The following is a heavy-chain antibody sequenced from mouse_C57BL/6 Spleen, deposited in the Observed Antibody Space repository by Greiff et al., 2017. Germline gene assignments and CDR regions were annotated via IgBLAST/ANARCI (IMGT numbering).Heavy chain of an antibody. CDR2: IYPGSGST. D-gene: IGHD2-1*01. V-gene: IGHV1-55*01. J-gene: IGHJ3*01. Sequence: QVQLKQSGAELVKPGASVKMSCKASGYTFTSYWITWVKQRPGQGLEWIGDIYPGSGSTTYNEKFKSKATLTVDTSSSTAYMQLSSLTSEDAAVYYCAREDGKSFAYWGQGTLVTVAA. CDR3: AREDGKSFAY. CDR1: GYTFTSYW.